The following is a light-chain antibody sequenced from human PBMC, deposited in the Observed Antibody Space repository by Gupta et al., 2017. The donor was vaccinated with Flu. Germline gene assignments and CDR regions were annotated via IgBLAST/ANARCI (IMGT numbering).Light chain of an antibody. J-gene: IGLJ1*01. Sequence: SSSNIGSDYVHWYQQLPGAAPNLLINKNKQRPAGVPDRCSGSTSGTSASLATSGLRSEDEADYYCTAWDDSLSGYVFGAGTKITVL. CDR3: TAWDDSLSGYV. V-gene: IGLV1-47*01. CDR1: SSNIGSDY. CDR2: KNK.